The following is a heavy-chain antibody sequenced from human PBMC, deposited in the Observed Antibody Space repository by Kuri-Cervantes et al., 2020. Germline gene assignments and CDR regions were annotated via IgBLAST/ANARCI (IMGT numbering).Heavy chain of an antibody. CDR2: IWYDGSNK. CDR3: AKSSYGDYYY. D-gene: IGHD4-17*01. CDR1: GFTFSSYG. J-gene: IGHJ4*02. V-gene: IGHV3-33*06. Sequence: GESLKISCAASGFTFSSYGMHWVRQAPGKGLEWVAVIWYDGSNKYYADSVKGRFTISRDNSKNTLYLQMNSLRAEDTAVYYCAKSSYGDYYYWGQGTLVTVSS.